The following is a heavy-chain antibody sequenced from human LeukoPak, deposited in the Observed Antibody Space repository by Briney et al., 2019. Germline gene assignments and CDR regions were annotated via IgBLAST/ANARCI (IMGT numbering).Heavy chain of an antibody. Sequence: PSETLSLTCTVSGGSISSYYWSWIRQPPGKGLEWIGYIYYTGSTNYNPSLKSRVTISVDTSKNQFSLKLTSVTAADTAVYYCARDRGDGYDYFWDYWGQGTLVTVSS. D-gene: IGHD5-12*01. CDR3: ARDRGDGYDYFWDY. J-gene: IGHJ4*02. CDR1: GGSISSYY. V-gene: IGHV4-59*01. CDR2: IYYTGST.